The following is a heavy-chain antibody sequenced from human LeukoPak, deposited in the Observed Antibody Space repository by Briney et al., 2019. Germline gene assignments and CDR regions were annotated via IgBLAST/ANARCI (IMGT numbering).Heavy chain of an antibody. Sequence: SETLSLTCAVSGGSISSYYWSWIRQPAGKGLEWIGRIYTSGSTNYNPSLKSRVTMSVDTSKNQFSLKLSSVTAADTAVYYCARKGGFGELSRFDPWGQGTLVTVSS. D-gene: IGHD3-10*01. V-gene: IGHV4-4*07. CDR3: ARKGGFGELSRFDP. CDR2: IYTSGST. CDR1: GGSISSYY. J-gene: IGHJ5*02.